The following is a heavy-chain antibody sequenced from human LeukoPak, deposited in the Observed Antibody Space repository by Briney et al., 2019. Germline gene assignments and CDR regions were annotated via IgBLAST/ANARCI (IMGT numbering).Heavy chain of an antibody. D-gene: IGHD5-12*01. J-gene: IGHJ6*02. CDR1: GFTFSSYS. CDR2: ISSSSSYI. Sequence: GGSLRLSCAASGFTFSSYSMNWVRQAPGKGLEWVSSISSSSSYIYYADSVKGRFTISRDNAKNSLYLQTNSLRAEDTAVYYCASLGSSKVATYYYGMDVWGQGTTVTVSS. CDR3: ASLGSSKVATYYYGMDV. V-gene: IGHV3-21*01.